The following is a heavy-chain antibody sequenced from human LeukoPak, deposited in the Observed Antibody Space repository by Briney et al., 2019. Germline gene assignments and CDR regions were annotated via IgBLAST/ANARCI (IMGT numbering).Heavy chain of an antibody. CDR3: ARDEFGSIDN. J-gene: IGHJ4*02. D-gene: IGHD1-14*01. Sequence: GGSLRLSCVASGFAINTNYMNWVRQAPGKELEWVSITYFGGTTYYADSVKGRFTISRDNSKNTLYLQMNSLRADDTAVYFCARDEFGSIDNWGQGTLVTVSS. CDR2: TYFGGTT. CDR1: GFAINTNY. V-gene: IGHV3-53*01.